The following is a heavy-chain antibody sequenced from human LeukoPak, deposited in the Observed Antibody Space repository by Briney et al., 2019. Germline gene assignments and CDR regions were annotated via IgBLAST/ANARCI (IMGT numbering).Heavy chain of an antibody. CDR2: ITTSDGNT. D-gene: IGHD7-27*01. Sequence: PGGSLRLSCAASGFTFSSYTMSWVRQAPGKGQEWVSTITTSDGNTYYADSVKGRFTVSRDNSKNTLFLQMNSLRAEDTAVYYCAKDGGLWVSAHWGDSWGRGTLVTVSS. CDR1: GFTFSSYT. J-gene: IGHJ4*02. CDR3: AKDGGLWVSAHWGDS. V-gene: IGHV3-23*01.